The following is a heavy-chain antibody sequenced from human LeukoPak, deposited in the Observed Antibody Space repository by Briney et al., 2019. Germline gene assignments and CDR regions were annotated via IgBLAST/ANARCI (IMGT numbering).Heavy chain of an antibody. J-gene: IGHJ4*02. CDR1: GFTFGDYA. D-gene: IGHD3-3*01. Sequence: GSLRLSCTASGFTFGDYAMSWVCQAPGKGLEWVGFIRSKAYGGTTEYAASVKGRFTISRDDSKSIAYLQMNSLKTEDTAVYYCTRDLSLEWLLWVDYWGQGTLVTVSS. CDR3: TRDLSLEWLLWVDY. V-gene: IGHV3-49*04. CDR2: IRSKAYGGTT.